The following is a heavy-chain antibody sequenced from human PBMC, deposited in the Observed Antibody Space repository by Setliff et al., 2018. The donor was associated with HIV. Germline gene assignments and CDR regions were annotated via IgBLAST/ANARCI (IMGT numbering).Heavy chain of an antibody. CDR1: GGSISGYY. Sequence: SETLSLTCTVSGGSISGYYWSWIRQPPGKGLEWIGYILYSGSTNYNPSLKSRVTISVDTSKNQFSLKLSSVTAADTAVYYCARQSDSSGYFPSWYFDYWAQGTLVTVSS. CDR3: ARQSDSSGYFPSWYFDY. CDR2: ILYSGST. D-gene: IGHD3-22*01. V-gene: IGHV4-59*08. J-gene: IGHJ4*02.